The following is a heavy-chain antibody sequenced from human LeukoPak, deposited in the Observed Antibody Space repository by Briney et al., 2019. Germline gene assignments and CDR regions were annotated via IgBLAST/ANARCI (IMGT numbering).Heavy chain of an antibody. Sequence: PGGSLRLSCAASGDYWRHWVRQAPGEGLVWVSDMNSDGSWTSYGGSVKGRFTISKDNAKNAVYLQMTNLRAEDTAVYYCVRFYGTYWGRGTLVTVS. D-gene: IGHD2/OR15-2a*01. V-gene: IGHV3-74*01. J-gene: IGHJ4*02. CDR1: GDYW. CDR3: VRFYGTY. CDR2: MNSDGSWT.